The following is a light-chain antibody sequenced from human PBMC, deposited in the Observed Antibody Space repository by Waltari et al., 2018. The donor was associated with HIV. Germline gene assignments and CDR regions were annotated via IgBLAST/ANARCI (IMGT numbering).Light chain of an antibody. CDR1: QSVSTY. J-gene: IGKJ4*01. V-gene: IGKV3-11*01. CDR2: DAS. CDR3: QQRSDWPRST. Sequence: EIVLTQSPATLSLSPGERATLSCRASQSVSTYLAWYQQRPGKAPRLLIYDASSRATGIPARFSGSGSGTDFTLTISSLEPADFAVYYCQQRSDWPRSTFGGGTKVEIK.